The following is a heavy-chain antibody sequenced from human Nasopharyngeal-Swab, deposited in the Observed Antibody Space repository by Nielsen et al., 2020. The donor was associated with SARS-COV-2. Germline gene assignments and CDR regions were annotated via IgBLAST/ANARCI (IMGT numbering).Heavy chain of an antibody. CDR1: GGSFSGYY. CDR2: INHSGST. V-gene: IGHV4-34*01. CDR3: ARGGDGYKWDYYYYGMDV. D-gene: IGHD5-24*01. Sequence: SETLSLTCAVYGGSFSGYYWSWIRQPPGKGLEWIGEINHSGSTNYNPSLKSRVTISVDTSKNQFSLKLSSVTAADTAVYYCARGGDGYKWDYYYYGMDVWGQGTTVTVSS. J-gene: IGHJ6*02.